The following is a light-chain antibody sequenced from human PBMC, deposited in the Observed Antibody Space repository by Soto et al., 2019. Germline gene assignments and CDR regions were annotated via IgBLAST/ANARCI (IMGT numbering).Light chain of an antibody. V-gene: IGLV2-18*01. J-gene: IGLJ2*01. Sequence: QSVLTQPPSVSGSPGQSVTIPCTATSSDVGAYNRVSWYQQPPGTPPKLMIYEVSNRPSGVPDRFSGSKSGNTASLTISGLQAEDEADYYCSLYTSSSTVAFGGGTQLTVL. CDR3: SLYTSSSTVA. CDR2: EVS. CDR1: SSDVGAYNR.